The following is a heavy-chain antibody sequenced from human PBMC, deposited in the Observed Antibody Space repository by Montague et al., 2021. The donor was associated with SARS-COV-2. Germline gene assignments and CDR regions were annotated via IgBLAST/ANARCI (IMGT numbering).Heavy chain of an antibody. CDR2: MSNSKSYI. V-gene: IGHV3-21*01. Sequence: SLRLSCAASGFTFSSYSMNWVRQAPGKGLEWVSSMSNSKSYIYYADSVKGRFTISRDNAKNSLYLQMNSLRAEDTAVYYCARAAGGYYDSSGYLDYWGQGTLVTVSS. D-gene: IGHD3-22*01. J-gene: IGHJ4*02. CDR1: GFTFSSYS. CDR3: ARAAGGYYDSSGYLDY.